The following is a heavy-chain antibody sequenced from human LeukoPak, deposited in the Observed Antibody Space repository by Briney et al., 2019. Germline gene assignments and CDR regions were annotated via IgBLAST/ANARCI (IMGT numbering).Heavy chain of an antibody. Sequence: SETLSLTCAVSGYSISSGYYWGWFRQPPGKGLEGIGGIYHSGGTYYNPSLKSRVTISVDTSKNQFSLKLSSVTAADTAVYYCARVEYCSSTSCFMEIDYWGQGTLVTVSS. D-gene: IGHD2-2*01. CDR2: IYHSGGT. V-gene: IGHV4-38-2*01. J-gene: IGHJ4*02. CDR1: GYSISSGYY. CDR3: ARVEYCSSTSCFMEIDY.